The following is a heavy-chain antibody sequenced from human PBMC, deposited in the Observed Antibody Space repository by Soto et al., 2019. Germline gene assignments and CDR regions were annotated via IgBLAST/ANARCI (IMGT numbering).Heavy chain of an antibody. CDR1: GFTFSSYS. CDR2: ISSSSSYI. J-gene: IGHJ4*02. V-gene: IGHV3-21*01. CDR3: ARHNDRATWSL. D-gene: IGHD1-1*01. Sequence: EVQLVESGGGLVKPGGSLRLSCAASGFTFSSYSMNWVRQAPGKGLEWVSSISSSSSYIYYADSVKGRFTISRDNANNSLYLQMNSLRAEDTAVYYCARHNDRATWSLWGQGTLVTVSS.